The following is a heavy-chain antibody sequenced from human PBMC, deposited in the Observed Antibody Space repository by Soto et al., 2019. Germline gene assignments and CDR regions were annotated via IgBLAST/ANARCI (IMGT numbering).Heavy chain of an antibody. Sequence: SVKVSCKASGGTFSSYAISWVRQAPGQGLELMGGIIPIFGTANYAQKFQGRVTITADKSTSTAYMELSSLRSEDTAVYYCARDLSDTFGGVIVPFDYWGQGTTVTVSS. CDR1: GGTFSSYA. D-gene: IGHD3-16*02. CDR3: ARDLSDTFGGVIVPFDY. CDR2: IIPIFGTA. V-gene: IGHV1-69*06. J-gene: IGHJ4*03.